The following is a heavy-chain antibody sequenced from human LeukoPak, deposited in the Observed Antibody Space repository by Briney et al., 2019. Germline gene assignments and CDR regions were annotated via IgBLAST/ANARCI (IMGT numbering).Heavy chain of an antibody. Sequence: EASVKVSCKASGGTFSSYAISWVRQAPGQGLEWMGGIIPIFGTANYAQKFQGRVTITTDESTSTAYMELSSLRSEDTAVYYCARRGIVEARRGAFDIWGQGTMVTVSS. CDR1: GGTFSSYA. J-gene: IGHJ3*02. D-gene: IGHD1-26*01. CDR3: ARRGIVEARRGAFDI. V-gene: IGHV1-69*05. CDR2: IIPIFGTA.